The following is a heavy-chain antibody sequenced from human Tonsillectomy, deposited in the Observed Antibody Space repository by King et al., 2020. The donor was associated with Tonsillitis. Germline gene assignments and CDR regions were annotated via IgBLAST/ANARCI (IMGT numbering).Heavy chain of an antibody. CDR1: GFTFSSYG. CDR2: IRYDGSNK. CDR3: AKPRWYPYYFDY. J-gene: IGHJ4*02. D-gene: IGHD6-13*01. V-gene: IGHV3-30*02. Sequence: VQLVESGGGVVQPGGSLRLSCAASGFTFSSYGMHWVRQAPGKGLEWVAFIRYDGSNKYYADSVKGRFTISSDNSKNTLYLQMNSLRAEDTAVYYCAKPRWYPYYFDYWGQGTLVTVSS.